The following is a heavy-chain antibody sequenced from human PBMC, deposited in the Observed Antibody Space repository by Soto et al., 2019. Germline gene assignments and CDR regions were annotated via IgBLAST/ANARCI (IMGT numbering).Heavy chain of an antibody. Sequence: SVKVSCKASGGTFSSYAISWVRQAPGQGLEWMGGIIPIFGTANYAQKFQGRVTITADESTSTAYMELSSLRSEDTAVYYCARFREYSSSSAYFDYWGQGTLVTVSS. D-gene: IGHD6-6*01. CDR3: ARFREYSSSSAYFDY. J-gene: IGHJ4*02. CDR1: GGTFSSYA. CDR2: IIPIFGTA. V-gene: IGHV1-69*13.